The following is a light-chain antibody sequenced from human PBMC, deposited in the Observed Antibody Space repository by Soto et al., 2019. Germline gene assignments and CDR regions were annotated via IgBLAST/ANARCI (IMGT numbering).Light chain of an antibody. CDR1: QSISSY. J-gene: IGKJ5*01. CDR2: AAS. CDR3: QQSYSTPIT. Sequence: IQMTQSPSSLSASVGDRVTITCRASQSISSYLNWYQQKPGKAPKLLIYAASSLQSGVPSRFSGSGSGTDFTLTISSLQTEDVATYYCQQSYSTPITLSQGTRLEI. V-gene: IGKV1-39*01.